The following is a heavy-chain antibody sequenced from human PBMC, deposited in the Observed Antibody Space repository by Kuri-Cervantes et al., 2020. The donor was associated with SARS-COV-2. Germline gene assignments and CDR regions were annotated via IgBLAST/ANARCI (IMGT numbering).Heavy chain of an antibody. D-gene: IGHD3-22*01. CDR3: ARDRDDSSGYYYFDY. CDR1: GFTFSGYA. V-gene: IGHV3-30*04. CDR2: ISYDGSNK. Sequence: GGSLRLSCAASGFTFSGYAMHWVRQAPGKGLEWVAVISYDGSNKYYADSVKGRFTISRDNSKNTLYLQMNSLRAEDTAVYYCARDRDDSSGYYYFDYWGQGTLVTVSS. J-gene: IGHJ4*02.